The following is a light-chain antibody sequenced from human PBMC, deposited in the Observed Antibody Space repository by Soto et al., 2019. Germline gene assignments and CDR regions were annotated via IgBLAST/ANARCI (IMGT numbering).Light chain of an antibody. J-gene: IGKJ2*01. CDR2: AAS. V-gene: IGKV1-8*01. CDR1: QGISSY. CDR3: QQYYSYPLNT. Sequence: AIRMTQSPSSLSASTGDRVTITCRARQGISSYLACYQQKPGKAPKLLIYAASTLQSGVPSRFSGSGSGTDFTLTISCLQSEDFATYYCQQYYSYPLNTFGQGTKLEIK.